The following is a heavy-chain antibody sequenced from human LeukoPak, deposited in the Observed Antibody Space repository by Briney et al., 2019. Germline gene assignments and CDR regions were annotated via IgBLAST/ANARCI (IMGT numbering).Heavy chain of an antibody. D-gene: IGHD3-16*02. CDR3: ARAVAFGGVIAYFDY. J-gene: IGHJ4*02. CDR2: ISSSGSTI. V-gene: IGHV3-48*03. CDR1: GFTFSSYE. Sequence: PGGSLRLSCAASGFTFSSYEMNWVRQAPGKGLAWVSYISSSGSTIYYADSVKGRFTISRDNAKNSLYLQMNSLRAEDTAVYYCARAVAFGGVIAYFDYWGQGTLVTVSS.